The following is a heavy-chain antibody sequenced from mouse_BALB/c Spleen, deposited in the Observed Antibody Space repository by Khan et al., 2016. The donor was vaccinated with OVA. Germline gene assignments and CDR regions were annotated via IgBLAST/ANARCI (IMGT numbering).Heavy chain of an antibody. D-gene: IGHD1-1*02. CDR3: ARNRNGYFDS. Sequence: QVQLKQSGPGLVQPSQSLSITCTVSGFSLANYGVHWVRQSPGKGLEWLGVIWSGGITDYNATFIYRLSISKDNSKGQVFFKMNSLQANDTAIYYCARNRNGYFDSWGQGSTLTVSS. J-gene: IGHJ2*01. CDR2: IWSGGIT. V-gene: IGHV2-2*02. CDR1: GFSLANYG.